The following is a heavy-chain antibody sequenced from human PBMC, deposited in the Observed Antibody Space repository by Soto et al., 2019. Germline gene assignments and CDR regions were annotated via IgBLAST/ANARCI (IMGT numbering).Heavy chain of an antibody. D-gene: IGHD5-18*01. Sequence: SETLSLTCTVSGGSIRNYYWGWIRQPPGKGLEWIGYIYYSGSTNYNPSLKSRVTISVDTSKNLFSLNLSSVTAADTAVYYCARGNRGYYDDTLYYYFGMDVWGQGTTVTVS. CDR1: GGSIRNYY. V-gene: IGHV4-59*08. CDR3: ARGNRGYYDDTLYYYFGMDV. J-gene: IGHJ6*02. CDR2: IYYSGST.